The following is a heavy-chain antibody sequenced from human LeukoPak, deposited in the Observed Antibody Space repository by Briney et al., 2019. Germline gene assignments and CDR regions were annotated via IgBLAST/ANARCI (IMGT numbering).Heavy chain of an antibody. Sequence: ASVKVSCKASGYTFTGYYMHWVRQAPGQGLEWMGWINPNSGGTKYAQKFQGRVTMTTDTSTSTAYMELRSLRSDDTAVYYCARITGGVYYFDYWGQGALVTVSS. D-gene: IGHD1-26*01. CDR2: INPNSGGT. J-gene: IGHJ4*02. CDR1: GYTFTGYY. CDR3: ARITGGVYYFDY. V-gene: IGHV1-2*02.